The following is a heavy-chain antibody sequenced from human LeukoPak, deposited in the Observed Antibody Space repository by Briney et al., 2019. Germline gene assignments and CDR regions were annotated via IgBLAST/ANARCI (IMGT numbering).Heavy chain of an antibody. CDR3: GRGFGTT. D-gene: IGHD1-1*01. J-gene: IGHJ4*02. CDR1: EFTFSSNW. V-gene: IGHV3-74*01. Sequence: GGSLRLSCAASEFTFSSNWMYWVRQVPGKGLVWVSRINSDGSYTSYADSVKGRFTISRDNAKNTLYLQMNSLRAEDTAVYYCGRGFGTTWGQRTLVTVSS. CDR2: INSDGSYT.